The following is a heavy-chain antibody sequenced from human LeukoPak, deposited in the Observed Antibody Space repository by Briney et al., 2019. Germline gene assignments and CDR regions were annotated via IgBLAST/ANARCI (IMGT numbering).Heavy chain of an antibody. CDR1: GGSISGSTYY. CDR3: ARGRGRGLRWKGDAFDI. D-gene: IGHD4-23*01. CDR2: IFYSGGT. V-gene: IGHV4-39*07. J-gene: IGHJ3*02. Sequence: SETLSLTCTVSGGSISGSTYYWGWIRQTPGKGLEWIGAIFYSGGTKYNLSLKSRVTISVDTSKNQFSLKLSSVTAADTAVYYCARGRGRGLRWKGDAFDIWGQGTMVTVSS.